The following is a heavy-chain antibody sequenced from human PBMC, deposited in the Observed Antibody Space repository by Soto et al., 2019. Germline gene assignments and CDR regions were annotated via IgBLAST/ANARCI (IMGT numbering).Heavy chain of an antibody. Sequence: QVQLVQSGAEVKKPGASVKVSCKASGYTFTSYGISWVRQAPGQGLEWMGWISAYNGNTNYAQKLQGRVTMTTDTSTSTAYMELRSMRSDDTAVYYCARSIWKQLDPDDAFEIWGQGTMVTVSS. CDR2: ISAYNGNT. V-gene: IGHV1-18*01. CDR3: ARSIWKQLDPDDAFEI. D-gene: IGHD6-13*01. CDR1: GYTFTSYG. J-gene: IGHJ3*02.